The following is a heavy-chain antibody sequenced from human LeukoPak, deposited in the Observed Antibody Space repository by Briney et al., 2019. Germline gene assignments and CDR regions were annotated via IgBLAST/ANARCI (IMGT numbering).Heavy chain of an antibody. V-gene: IGHV3-23*01. CDR2: ISGSGDIT. Sequence: GGSLRLSCAAPGSVFAFSRYASSWLRQAPWKGLEGVSGISGSGDITHDADSVKARFTISRDNSKNKLLLQRNSLTVEDTAVYYCARGYSNLAYWGQGTLVTVSS. J-gene: IGHJ4*02. CDR1: GSVFAFSRYA. CDR3: ARGYSNLAY. D-gene: IGHD5-18*01.